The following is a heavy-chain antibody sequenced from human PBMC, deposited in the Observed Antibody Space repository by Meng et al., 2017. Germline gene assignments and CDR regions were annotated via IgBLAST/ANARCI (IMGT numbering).Heavy chain of an antibody. J-gene: IGHJ4*02. CDR1: GFTVSSNY. V-gene: IGHV3-53*04. Sequence: GESLKISCAASGFTVSSNYMSWVRQAPGKGLEWVSVIYSGGSTYYADSVKGRFTISRHNSKNTLYLQMNSLRAEDTAVYYCASYSGSHVKSGGDVSSDYWGQGTRVTVSS. CDR3: ASYSGSHVKSGGDVSSDY. CDR2: IYSGGST. D-gene: IGHD1-26*01.